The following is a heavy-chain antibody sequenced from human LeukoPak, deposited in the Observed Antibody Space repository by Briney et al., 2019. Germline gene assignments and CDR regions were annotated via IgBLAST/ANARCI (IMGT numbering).Heavy chain of an antibody. CDR1: GFTFSSYA. CDR2: MSGSGGST. Sequence: GGSPRLSCAASGFTFSSYAMSWVRQAPGNGLEGVSAMSGSGGSTYYAASGKGRFTISRDNSKNTLYLQMNRLRAEDRTVYYCAKEVTTWDFFDYWGQGTLVTVSS. CDR3: AKEVTTWDFFDY. V-gene: IGHV3-23*01. D-gene: IGHD4-17*01. J-gene: IGHJ4*02.